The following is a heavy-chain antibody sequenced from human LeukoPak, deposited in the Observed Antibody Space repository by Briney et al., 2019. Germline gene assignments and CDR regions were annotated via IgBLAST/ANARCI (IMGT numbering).Heavy chain of an antibody. V-gene: IGHV3-9*01. Sequence: GRSLRLSCAASGFTFDDYAMHWVRQAPGKGLEWVSGISWNSGSIGYADSVKGRFTISRGNAKNSLYLQMNSLRAEDTALYYCAKDLSPEVRNWFDPWGQGTLVTVSS. CDR1: GFTFDDYA. CDR3: AKDLSPEVRNWFDP. D-gene: IGHD3-16*02. CDR2: ISWNSGSI. J-gene: IGHJ5*02.